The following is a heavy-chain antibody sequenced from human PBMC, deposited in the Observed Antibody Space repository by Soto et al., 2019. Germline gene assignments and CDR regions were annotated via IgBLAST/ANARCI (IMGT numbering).Heavy chain of an antibody. CDR2: ISAYNGNT. Sequence: QVQLVQSGAEVKKPGASVKVSCKASGYTFTSYGISWVRQAPGQGLEWMGWISAYNGNTNYAQKLQGRVTMTTDTSTSTAYMELRSLRSDDTAVYYCARDRSHVWFGELLQYYYYYGMDVWGQGTTVTVSS. D-gene: IGHD3-10*01. CDR3: ARDRSHVWFGELLQYYYYYGMDV. J-gene: IGHJ6*02. V-gene: IGHV1-18*01. CDR1: GYTFTSYG.